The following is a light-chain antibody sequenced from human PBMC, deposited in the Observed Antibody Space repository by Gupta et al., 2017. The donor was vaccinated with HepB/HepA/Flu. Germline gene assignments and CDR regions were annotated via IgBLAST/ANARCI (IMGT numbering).Light chain of an antibody. CDR3: QQDNNWPRT. CDR1: QSVSNN. J-gene: IGKJ1*01. V-gene: IGKV3-15*01. Sequence: EIVMTQSPATLSVSPGERATLSCRASQSVSNNLAWYQQKPGQAPRLLIYGASTRATGIPARFSGSGSGTEFTLTISSLQSEDFAVYYCQQDNNWPRTFGQGTKVEIK. CDR2: GAS.